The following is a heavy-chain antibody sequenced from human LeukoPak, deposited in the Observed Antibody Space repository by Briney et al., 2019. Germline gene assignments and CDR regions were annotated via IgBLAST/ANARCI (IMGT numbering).Heavy chain of an antibody. Sequence: GSLRLSCAASGFTFSSYSMNWVRQPPGKGLEWIGNIYYSGSTYYNPSLKSRVTISVDTSKNQFSLKLSSVTAADTAVYYCARVEKYTSSGPTDPWGQGTLVTVSS. CDR3: ARVEKYTSSGPTDP. D-gene: IGHD6-13*01. CDR1: GFTFSSYS. V-gene: IGHV4-59*12. J-gene: IGHJ5*02. CDR2: IYYSGST.